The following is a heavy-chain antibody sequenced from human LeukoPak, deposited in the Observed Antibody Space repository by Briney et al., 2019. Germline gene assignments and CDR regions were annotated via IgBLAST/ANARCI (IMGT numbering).Heavy chain of an antibody. J-gene: IGHJ4*02. CDR1: GFTFSSYA. CDR3: TRAYSDYDDYFNY. D-gene: IGHD5-12*01. V-gene: IGHV3-7*01. CDR2: IKQDGSEK. Sequence: GGSLRLSCAASGFTFSSYAMSWVRQAPGKGLEWVAIIKQDGSEKYYLDSVKGRFTISRDNPKNSLYLQMNSLRVEDTAIYYCTRAYSDYDDYFNYWGQGTRVTVSS.